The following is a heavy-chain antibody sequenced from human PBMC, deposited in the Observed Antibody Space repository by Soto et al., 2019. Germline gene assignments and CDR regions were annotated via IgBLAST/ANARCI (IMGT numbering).Heavy chain of an antibody. CDR1: GYTFTGYY. J-gene: IGHJ4*02. CDR2: INPNSGGT. Sequence: QVQLVQSGAEVKKPGASVRVSCKASGYTFTGYYMHWVRQAPGQGLEWMGWINPNSGGTNYAQKFQGRVTMTRDTSISTAYMELSRLRSDDTAVYYCARGSHSSGSLTLFDYWGQGTLVTVSS. CDR3: ARGSHSSGSLTLFDY. V-gene: IGHV1-2*02. D-gene: IGHD3-22*01.